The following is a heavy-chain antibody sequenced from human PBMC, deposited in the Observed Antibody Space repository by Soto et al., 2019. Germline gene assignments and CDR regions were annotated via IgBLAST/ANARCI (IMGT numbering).Heavy chain of an antibody. CDR3: ARGGDYDFWSGDYANYYYYGMDV. Sequence: GGSLRLSCAASWFTVSSKYMSWVRQAPGKGLEWVSVIYSGGSTYYADSVKGRFTISRDNSKNTLYLQMNSLRAEDTAVYYCARGGDYDFWSGDYANYYYYGMDVWGQGTTVTVSS. CDR1: WFTVSSKY. V-gene: IGHV3-53*01. J-gene: IGHJ6*02. CDR2: IYSGGST. D-gene: IGHD3-3*01.